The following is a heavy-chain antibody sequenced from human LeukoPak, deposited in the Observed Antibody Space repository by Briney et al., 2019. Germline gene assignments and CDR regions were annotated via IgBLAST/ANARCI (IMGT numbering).Heavy chain of an antibody. J-gene: IGHJ4*02. D-gene: IGHD5-24*01. V-gene: IGHV3-7*03. CDR1: GFTLKNYW. CDR2: IKKDGSEE. Sequence: GGSLRLSCAASGFTLKNYWMSWVRQAPGKGLEWVADIKKDGSEEYYVDSVKGRFTISRDNAKNSLFLQMSSLRAEDTAIYYCARGLFSRDNFDYWGQGTLVTVSS. CDR3: ARGLFSRDNFDY.